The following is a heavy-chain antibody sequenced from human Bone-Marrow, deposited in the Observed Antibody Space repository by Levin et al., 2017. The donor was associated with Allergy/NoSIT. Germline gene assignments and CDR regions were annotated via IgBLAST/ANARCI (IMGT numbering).Heavy chain of an antibody. CDR2: IFYTGTT. J-gene: IGHJ2*01. D-gene: IGHD3-3*01. Sequence: SETLSLTCTVSGGSIYNHYWSWIRQPPGKGLEWIGHIFYTGTTKYNPSLNSRVTISLGTSENQFSLNLISVTAADTAVYYCARGWRHDFWSGYPHFDLWGRGTLVAVSS. CDR1: GGSIYNHY. CDR3: ARGWRHDFWSGYPHFDL. V-gene: IGHV4-59*11.